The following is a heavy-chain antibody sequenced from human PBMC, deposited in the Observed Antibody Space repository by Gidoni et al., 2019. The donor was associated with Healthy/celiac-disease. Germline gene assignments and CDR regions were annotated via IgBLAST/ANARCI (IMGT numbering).Heavy chain of an antibody. CDR3: ARDVVGAYDSSGYYD. D-gene: IGHD3-22*01. CDR2: ISYDGSNK. Sequence: QVQLVESGGGVVQPGRSLRLACAASGFTFSSYAMHGVRQAPGKGLEWVAVISYDGSNKYYADSVKCRFTIARDNSKNTLYLQMNSLRAEDTALYYCARDVVGAYDSSGYYDWGQGTLVTVSS. V-gene: IGHV3-30*16. J-gene: IGHJ4*02. CDR1: GFTFSSYA.